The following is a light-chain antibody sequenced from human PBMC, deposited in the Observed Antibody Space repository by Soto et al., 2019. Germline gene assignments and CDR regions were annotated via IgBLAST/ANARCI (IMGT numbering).Light chain of an antibody. CDR1: QSVSSN. CDR3: QQYHSYWT. Sequence: EIVMTHSPPTLSVSPGEIATLSCRASQSVSSNLAWYQQKPGQAPRLLIYGESTRASGAPQRFSGSGSGTEFTLTISSLQTDDFSTYCCQQYHSYWTFGQGTKVEIK. J-gene: IGKJ1*01. V-gene: IGKV3-15*01. CDR2: GES.